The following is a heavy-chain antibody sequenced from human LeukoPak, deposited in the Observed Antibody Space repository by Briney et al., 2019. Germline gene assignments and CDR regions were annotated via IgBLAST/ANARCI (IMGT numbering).Heavy chain of an antibody. J-gene: IGHJ4*02. CDR3: ARSTVTTAHDY. CDR2: INPNRGGT. D-gene: IGHD4-17*01. V-gene: IGHV1-2*02. Sequence: SVTASCKASGYTFTGYSMHWVRPLAGPGLGWMGWINPNRGGTNYAQKLQGRGTMTRDTTISTAYMELSRLRSDDTAVYYCARSTVTTAHDYWGQGTLVTVSS. CDR1: GYTFTGYS.